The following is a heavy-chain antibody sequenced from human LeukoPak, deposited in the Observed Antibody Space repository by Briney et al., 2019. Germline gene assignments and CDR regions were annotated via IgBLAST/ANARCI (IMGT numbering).Heavy chain of an antibody. CDR2: IKQDGSEK. Sequence: QPGGSLRLSCVASAFTFSNYLMTWVRQALGKGLEWVANIKQDGSEKYYVDSVKGRFTISRDNAKNSLYLLMNSLRAEDTAVYYCARDRDVLTYWGQGTLVTVSS. CDR1: AFTFSNYL. D-gene: IGHD3-9*01. CDR3: ARDRDVLTY. V-gene: IGHV3-7*01. J-gene: IGHJ4*02.